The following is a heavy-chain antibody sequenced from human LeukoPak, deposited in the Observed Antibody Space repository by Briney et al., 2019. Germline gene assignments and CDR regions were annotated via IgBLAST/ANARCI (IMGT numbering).Heavy chain of an antibody. D-gene: IGHD3-3*01. CDR1: GGSISSHY. Sequence: SETLSLTCTVSGGSISSHYWSWIRQPPGKGLEWIGYIYYSGSTNYNPSLKSRVTISVDTSKNQFSLKLSSVTAADTAVYYCARAAQTYYDFWSGYYPFDYWGQGTLSPSPQ. V-gene: IGHV4-59*11. CDR2: IYYSGST. J-gene: IGHJ4*02. CDR3: ARAAQTYYDFWSGYYPFDY.